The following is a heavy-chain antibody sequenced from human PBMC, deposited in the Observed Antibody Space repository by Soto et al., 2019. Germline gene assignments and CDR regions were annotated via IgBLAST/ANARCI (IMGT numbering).Heavy chain of an antibody. CDR2: INHSGST. J-gene: IGHJ4*02. CDR3: ARGVKYYYGSGSYYNPVGFDY. CDR1: GGSFSGYY. D-gene: IGHD3-10*01. Sequence: PSGTLSLTCAVYGGSFSGYYWSWIRQPPGKGLEWIGEINHSGSTNYNPSLKSRVTISVDTSKNQFSLKLSSVTAADTAVYYCARGVKYYYGSGSYYNPVGFDYWGQGTLVTVSS. V-gene: IGHV4-34*01.